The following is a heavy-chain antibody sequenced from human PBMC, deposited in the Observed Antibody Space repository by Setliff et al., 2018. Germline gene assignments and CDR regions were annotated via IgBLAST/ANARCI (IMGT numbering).Heavy chain of an antibody. Sequence: GGSLRLSCVASGFAFSTHGMHWVRQAPGKGLEWVAFIRYDGSYKYYEDSVKGRFTISRDNSENTLDLQMNSLRVEDTALYYCAKVKKQLIRGSGFDYWGQGTLVTVSS. V-gene: IGHV3-30*02. J-gene: IGHJ4*02. CDR2: IRYDGSYK. D-gene: IGHD1-1*01. CDR3: AKVKKQLIRGSGFDY. CDR1: GFAFSTHG.